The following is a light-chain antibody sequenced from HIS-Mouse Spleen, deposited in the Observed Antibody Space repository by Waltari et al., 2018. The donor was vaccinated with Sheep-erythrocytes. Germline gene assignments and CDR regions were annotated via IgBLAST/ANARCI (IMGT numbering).Light chain of an antibody. CDR1: QSISSW. CDR3: QQYNSYSPRYT. J-gene: IGKJ2*01. Sequence: DIQMTQSPSTLSASVGDRVTITCRASQSISSWLAWYQQKPGKAPKLLIYKASSLESGGTSMFSGSGSGTEFTLTISSLQPDDFATYYCQQYNSYSPRYTFGQGTKLEIK. CDR2: KAS. V-gene: IGKV1-5*03.